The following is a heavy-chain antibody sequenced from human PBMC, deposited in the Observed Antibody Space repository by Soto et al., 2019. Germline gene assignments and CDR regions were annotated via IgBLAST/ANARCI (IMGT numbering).Heavy chain of an antibody. D-gene: IGHD3-16*02. CDR3: ARGMRGLYDYVWGSYLESGMDV. J-gene: IGHJ6*02. CDR1: GYSFTSYW. CDR2: IYPGDSDT. V-gene: IGHV5-51*01. Sequence: GESLKISCKGSGYSFTSYWIGWVRQMPGKGLEWMGIIYPGDSDTRYSPSFQGQVTISADKSISTAYLQWSSLKASDTAMYYCARGMRGLYDYVWGSYLESGMDVWGQGTTVTVSS.